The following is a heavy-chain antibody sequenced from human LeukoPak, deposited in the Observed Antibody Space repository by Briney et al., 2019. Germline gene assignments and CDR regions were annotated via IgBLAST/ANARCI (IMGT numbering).Heavy chain of an antibody. CDR1: GFTFSSYA. CDR2: ISGSGGST. V-gene: IGHV3-23*01. CDR3: AKTRIVVVPAAPLYFDY. J-gene: IGHJ4*02. Sequence: GGSLRLSCAASGFTFSSYAMSWVRQAPGKGLEWVSAISGSGGSTYYADSVKGRFTISRDNSKNTLYLQMNSLRAEDTAVYYCAKTRIVVVPAAPLYFDYWGQGTLVTVSS. D-gene: IGHD2-2*01.